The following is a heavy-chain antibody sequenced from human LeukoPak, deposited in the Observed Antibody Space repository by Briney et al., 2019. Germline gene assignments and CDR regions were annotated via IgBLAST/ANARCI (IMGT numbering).Heavy chain of an antibody. V-gene: IGHV4-30-2*01. CDR1: GGSISSGGYS. CDR2: IYHSGST. CDR3: ARTVAGTRSYWYFDL. Sequence: SSQTLSLTCAVSGGSISSGGYSWSWTRQPPGKGLEWIGYIYHSGSTYYNPSLKSRVTISVDRSKNQFSLRLSSVTAADTAVYYCARTVAGTRSYWYFDLWGRGTLVTVSS. D-gene: IGHD6-19*01. J-gene: IGHJ2*01.